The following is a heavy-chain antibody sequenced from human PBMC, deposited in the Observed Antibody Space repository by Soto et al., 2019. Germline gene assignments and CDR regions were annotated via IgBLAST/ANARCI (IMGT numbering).Heavy chain of an antibody. CDR3: ARGYCSGGSCYSVGY. D-gene: IGHD2-15*01. CDR2: IYPGDSDT. Sequence: SGESLKISCKGSGYSFTSYWIGWVRQMPGKGLEWMGIIYPGDSDTRYSPSFQGQVTISADKSISTAYLQWSSLKASDTAMYYCARGYCSGGSCYSVGYWGQGTLVTVSS. J-gene: IGHJ4*02. CDR1: GYSFTSYW. V-gene: IGHV5-51*01.